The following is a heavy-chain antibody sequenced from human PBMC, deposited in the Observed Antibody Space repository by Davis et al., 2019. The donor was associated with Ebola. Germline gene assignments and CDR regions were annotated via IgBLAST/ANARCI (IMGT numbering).Heavy chain of an antibody. V-gene: IGHV3-48*02. J-gene: IGHJ4*02. CDR1: GFVFSDFS. Sequence: PGGSLRLSCAASGFVFSDFSMNWVRQAPGKGLEWITYITKGSDAIPYADSVKGRFTVSRDNAKNSVFLQMSSLRDEDSAVYYCARDRFFAFDFWSQGVHVSVSS. D-gene: IGHD3/OR15-3a*01. CDR3: ARDRFFAFDF. CDR2: ITKGSDAI.